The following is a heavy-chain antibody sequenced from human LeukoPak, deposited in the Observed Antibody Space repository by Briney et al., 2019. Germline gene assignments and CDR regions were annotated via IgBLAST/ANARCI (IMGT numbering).Heavy chain of an antibody. V-gene: IGHV4-4*02. CDR1: GGSISSSDW. Sequence: SGTLSLTCAVSGGSISSSDWWSWVRQPPGKGLEWVGEIFHTGRTNYNPSLKSRVTISVDKSKKQFSLKLNSVTAADTAVYYCARYAYSYGGYYFDYWGQGTLVTVSS. CDR2: IFHTGRT. J-gene: IGHJ4*02. CDR3: ARYAYSYGGYYFDY. D-gene: IGHD5-18*01.